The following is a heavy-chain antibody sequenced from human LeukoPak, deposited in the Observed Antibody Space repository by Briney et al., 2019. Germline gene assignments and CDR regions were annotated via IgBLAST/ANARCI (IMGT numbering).Heavy chain of an antibody. V-gene: IGHV3-33*08. D-gene: IGHD3-10*01. CDR3: ASGMDYYGSGTPFDY. Sequence: GGPLSPSCAASGFTFINNALSWVRKAPGKGLGWGAVIWYDGSNKYYADSVKGRFTISRDNSKNTLYLQMNSLRAEDTAVYYCASGMDYYGSGTPFDYWGQGTLVTVSS. J-gene: IGHJ4*02. CDR1: GFTFINNA. CDR2: IWYDGSNK.